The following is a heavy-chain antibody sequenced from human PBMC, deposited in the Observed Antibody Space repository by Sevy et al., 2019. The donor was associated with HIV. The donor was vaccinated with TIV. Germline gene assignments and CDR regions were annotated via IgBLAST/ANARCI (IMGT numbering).Heavy chain of an antibody. J-gene: IGHJ4*02. Sequence: GSLRLSCAASGFTFSIYGMHWVRQAPGKGLEWVAVISYDGSNKYYADSVKGRFTISRDNSKNTLYLQMNSLRAEDTAVYYCARDRRITMITYYFDCWGQGTLVTVSS. CDR3: ARDRRITMITYYFDC. V-gene: IGHV3-30*19. D-gene: IGHD3-22*01. CDR2: ISYDGSNK. CDR1: GFTFSIYG.